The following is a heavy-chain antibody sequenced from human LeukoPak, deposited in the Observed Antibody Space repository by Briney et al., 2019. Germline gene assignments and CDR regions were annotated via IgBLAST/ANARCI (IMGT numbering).Heavy chain of an antibody. D-gene: IGHD6-6*01. CDR3: ARVPHSSSYYGMDV. V-gene: IGHV4-59*01. CDR1: GGSISSYY. CDR2: IHYSGST. Sequence: SETLSLTCTVSGGSISSYYWSWIRQPPGKGLEWIGYIHYSGSTNYNPSLKSRVTISVDTSKNQFSLKLSSVTAADTAVYYCARVPHSSSYYGMDVWGQGTTVTVSS. J-gene: IGHJ6*02.